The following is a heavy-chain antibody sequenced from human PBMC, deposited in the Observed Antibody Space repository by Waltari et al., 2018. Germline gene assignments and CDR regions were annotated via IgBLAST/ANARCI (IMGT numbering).Heavy chain of an antibody. CDR2: IIXXFGTA. V-gene: IGHV1-69*01. CDR1: GGTFSSXA. J-gene: IGHJ4*02. CDR3: XXEXYLGXTGGPDY. Sequence: QLVQSGXXVQKXXXXLKVSCKASGGTFSSXAISWVRQAPGXGLEXMGGIIXXFGTANXXQXFQXRXXXTXDESTSTXYMELSXXXSEDTAVYYCXXEXYLGXTGGPDYXXXXTXVTVSS. D-gene: IGHD3-16*01.